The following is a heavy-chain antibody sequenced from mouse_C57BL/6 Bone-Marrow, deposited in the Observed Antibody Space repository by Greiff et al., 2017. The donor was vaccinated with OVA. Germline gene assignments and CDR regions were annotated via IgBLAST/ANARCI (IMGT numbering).Heavy chain of an antibody. Sequence: VQLEQSGPDMLKPGASVKISCKASGYAFSSSWMNWVKQRPGKGLEWIGRIYPGDGDTNYNGKFKGKATLTADKSSSTAYMQLSSLTSEDSAVYFCARSNDLYAMDYWGQGTSVTVSS. V-gene: IGHV1-82*01. CDR3: ARSNDLYAMDY. CDR2: IYPGDGDT. J-gene: IGHJ4*01. D-gene: IGHD2-3*01. CDR1: GYAFSSSW.